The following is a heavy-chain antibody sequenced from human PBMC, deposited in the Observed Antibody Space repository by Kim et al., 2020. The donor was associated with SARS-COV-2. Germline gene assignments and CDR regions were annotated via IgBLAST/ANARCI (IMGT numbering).Heavy chain of an antibody. D-gene: IGHD3-16*02. V-gene: IGHV3-23*01. Sequence: GRFTISRDNSKNTLYLQMNSLRAEDTAVYYCATVMITFGGVIVTQYYFDYWVQGTLVTVSS. J-gene: IGHJ4*02. CDR3: ATVMITFGGVIVTQYYFDY.